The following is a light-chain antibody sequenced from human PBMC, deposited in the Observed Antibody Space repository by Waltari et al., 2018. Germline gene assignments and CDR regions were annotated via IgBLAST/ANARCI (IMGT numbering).Light chain of an antibody. Sequence: QSALTQPASVSGSPGQSITIPCTGTSSDVGGYNYVPWYQQHPGKAPKLMIYDVTNRPSGVSNRFSGSKSGNTASLTISGLQAEDEAEYYCSSYTSSSTLWVFGGGTKLTVL. CDR2: DVT. V-gene: IGLV2-14*03. J-gene: IGLJ3*02. CDR3: SSYTSSSTLWV. CDR1: SSDVGGYNY.